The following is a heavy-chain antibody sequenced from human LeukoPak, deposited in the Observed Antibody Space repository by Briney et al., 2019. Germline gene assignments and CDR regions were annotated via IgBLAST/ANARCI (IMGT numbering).Heavy chain of an antibody. D-gene: IGHD4-11*01. Sequence: PGGSLRLSCAASGFTFSGSAMHWVRQASGKGLEWIGRIRSKANSYATAYAASVKGRFTISRDNAKNSLYLQMNSLRAEDTAVYYCAREYSNYDSYYYYYYMDVWGKGTTVTVSS. CDR1: GFTFSGSA. CDR3: AREYSNYDSYYYYYYMDV. CDR2: IRSKANSYAT. J-gene: IGHJ6*03. V-gene: IGHV3-73*01.